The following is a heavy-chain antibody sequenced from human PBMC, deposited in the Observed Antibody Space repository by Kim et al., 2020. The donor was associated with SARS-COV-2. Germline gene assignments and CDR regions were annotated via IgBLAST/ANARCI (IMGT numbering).Heavy chain of an antibody. CDR1: GGSMTSSNHY. CDR2: VYYSGVT. Sequence: SETLSLTCNVSGGSMTSSNHYWAWIRLPPGKGLEWIGSVYYSGVTYRNPSLESRVTIPIDTSNKQFILKLRSVIAADTAVDYCARRKIGVTDKGQPHLDYWGQETLGTVSP. D-gene: IGHD2-21*02. J-gene: IGHJ4*02. V-gene: IGHV4-39*01. CDR3: ARRKIGVTDKGQPHLDY.